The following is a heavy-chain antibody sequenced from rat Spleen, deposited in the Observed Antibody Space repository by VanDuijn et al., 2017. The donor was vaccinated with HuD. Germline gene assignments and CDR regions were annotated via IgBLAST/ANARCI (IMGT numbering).Heavy chain of an antibody. Sequence: EVQLVESGGGLVQPGRSLKLSCAASGFTFSNYYMAWVRQGPTKGLEWVASISYYGDSTYYRDSVKGRFTISRDNGQNTLYLQLNSLRSEDTATYYCTRENYYSGDYWGQGVMVTVSS. V-gene: IGHV5-20*01. CDR1: GFTFSNYY. J-gene: IGHJ2*01. CDR3: TRENYYSGDY. D-gene: IGHD1-1*01. CDR2: ISYYGDST.